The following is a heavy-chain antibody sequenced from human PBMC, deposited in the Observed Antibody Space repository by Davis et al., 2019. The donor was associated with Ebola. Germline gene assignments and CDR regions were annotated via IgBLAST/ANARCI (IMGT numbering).Heavy chain of an antibody. CDR2: FYPSGST. Sequence: MPSDTLSLTCTVSGGSISSKNYYWGWIRQPPGKGLEWIGSFYPSGSTFYNPSLRSRVTISVDTSKNRLSLKLSSVTAADTSVYYCARHGIVLSPFDYWGQGTLVTVSS. CDR1: GGSISSKNYY. J-gene: IGHJ4*02. CDR3: ARHGIVLSPFDY. V-gene: IGHV4-39*01. D-gene: IGHD2/OR15-2a*01.